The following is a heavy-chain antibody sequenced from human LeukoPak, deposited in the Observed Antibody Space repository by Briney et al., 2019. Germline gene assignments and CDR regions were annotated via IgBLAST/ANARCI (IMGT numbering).Heavy chain of an antibody. Sequence: GRSLRLSCAASGFTFSSYAMSWVGQDPGKGMGWDSFISGSGGSTYYADSVKGRFTISRDNSKNTLYLQMNSLRAEDTAVYYCAKDGLTFGGVIVAYEPYWGQGTLVTVSS. V-gene: IGHV3-23*01. CDR3: AKDGLTFGGVIVAYEPY. CDR1: GFTFSSYA. CDR2: ISGSGGST. D-gene: IGHD3-16*02. J-gene: IGHJ4*02.